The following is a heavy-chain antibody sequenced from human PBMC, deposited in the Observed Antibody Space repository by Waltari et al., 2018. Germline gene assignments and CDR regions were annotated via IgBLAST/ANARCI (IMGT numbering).Heavy chain of an antibody. CDR1: GDSISGSYW. CDR2: IHGNGRS. Sequence: QVQLQESGPGLVKPSGTLSVTCAVSGDSISGSYWWSWVRQPPGKGLEWIGQIHGNGRSNYNPSLESRVTVSIDTSNNHFSLKVTSATAADTAVYYCARDRGRGLYLDSWGQGTLVTVSP. J-gene: IGHJ4*02. V-gene: IGHV4-4*02. D-gene: IGHD2-15*01. CDR3: ARDRGRGLYLDS.